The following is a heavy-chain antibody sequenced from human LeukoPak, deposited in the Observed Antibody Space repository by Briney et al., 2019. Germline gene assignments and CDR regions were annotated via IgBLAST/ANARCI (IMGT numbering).Heavy chain of an antibody. J-gene: IGHJ5*01. D-gene: IGHD1-26*01. CDR3: ARDCVIVGAPCYDS. CDR2: ISSTGGDI. V-gene: IGHV3-48*03. CDR1: GFIFSNYE. Sequence: PGGSLRLSCAGSGFIFSNYEMNWVRQAPGKGLEWVSYISSTGGDIYYADSVKGRFTISRDNAEKSVYLQMNSLRAEDTAVYYCARDCVIVGAPCYDSWGQGTLVTVSS.